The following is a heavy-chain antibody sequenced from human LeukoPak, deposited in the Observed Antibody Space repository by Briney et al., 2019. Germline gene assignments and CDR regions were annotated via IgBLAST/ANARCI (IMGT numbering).Heavy chain of an antibody. J-gene: IGHJ3*02. Sequence: SETLSLACTVSGGSISSYYWSWIRQPPGKGLEWIGYIYYSGSTNYNPSLKSRVTISVDTSKNQFSLKLSSVTAADTAVYYCARVGSVTTDAFDIWGQGTMVTVSS. D-gene: IGHD4-17*01. V-gene: IGHV4-59*01. CDR1: GGSISSYY. CDR2: IYYSGST. CDR3: ARVGSVTTDAFDI.